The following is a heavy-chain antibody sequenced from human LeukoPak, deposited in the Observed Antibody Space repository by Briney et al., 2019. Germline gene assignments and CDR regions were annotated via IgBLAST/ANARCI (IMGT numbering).Heavy chain of an antibody. CDR1: GFTFSSYA. D-gene: IGHD3-3*01. CDR3: AKADYVEWLFCYYFDY. CDR2: ISGSGGST. V-gene: IGHV3-23*01. Sequence: PGRSLRLSCAASGFTFSSYAMSWVRQAPGKGLEWVSAISGSGGSTYYADSVKGRFTISRDNSKNTLYLQMNSLRAEDTAVYYCAKADYVEWLFCYYFDYWGQGTLVTVSS. J-gene: IGHJ4*02.